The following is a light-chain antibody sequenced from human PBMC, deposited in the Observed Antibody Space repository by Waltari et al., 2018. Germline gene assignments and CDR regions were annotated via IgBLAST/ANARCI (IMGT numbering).Light chain of an antibody. CDR2: WAS. CDR1: QSVLYSSNNKNY. CDR3: QQYYSTPPA. Sequence: DIVMTQSPDSLAVSLGERATINCKSSQSVLYSSNNKNYLAWYQQKPGQPPKLHIYWASTRESGVPDRFSGSGSGTDFTLTISSLQAEDVAVYYCQQYYSTPPAFGGGTKVGIK. J-gene: IGKJ4*01. V-gene: IGKV4-1*01.